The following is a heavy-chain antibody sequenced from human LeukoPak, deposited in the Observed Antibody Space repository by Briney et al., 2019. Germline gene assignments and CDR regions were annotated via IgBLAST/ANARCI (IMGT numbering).Heavy chain of an antibody. J-gene: IGHJ4*02. V-gene: IGHV4-39*01. CDR1: GDSITTSSNY. CDR2: VYRSGSS. CDR3: ARRGTSGWAYYFDF. D-gene: IGHD6-19*01. Sequence: PSETLSLTCTVSGDSITTSSNYWGWIRQLPGKGLEWIGSVYRSGSSYYNPSLNSRVSISVDTSKNQFTLNLTSVTAADTAVYYCARRGTSGWAYYFDFGGQGSLLTVSS.